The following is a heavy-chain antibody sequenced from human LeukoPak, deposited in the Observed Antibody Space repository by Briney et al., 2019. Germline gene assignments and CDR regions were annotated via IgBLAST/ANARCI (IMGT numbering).Heavy chain of an antibody. D-gene: IGHD5/OR15-5a*01. CDR2: IYYSGST. J-gene: IGHJ5*01. CDR1: GGSISSYY. Sequence: SETLSRTCTVSGGSISSYYWSWIRQPPGKGLEWIGYIYYSGSTNYNPSLKSRVTISVDTSKNQFSLKLSSVTAADTAVYYCARGLRWSDCWGQGTLVTVSS. V-gene: IGHV4-59*01. CDR3: ARGLRWSDC.